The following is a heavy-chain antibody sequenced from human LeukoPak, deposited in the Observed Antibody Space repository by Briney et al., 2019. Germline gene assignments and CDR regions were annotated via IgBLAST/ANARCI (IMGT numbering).Heavy chain of an antibody. V-gene: IGHV1-69*13. CDR3: ARGHHDSSGYYVYYYFDY. Sequence: SVKVSCKASGGTFSSYAISWVRQAPGQGLEWMGGIIPIFGTANYAQKFQGRVTITADESTSTAYMELSSLRSEDTAVYYCARGHHDSSGYYVYYYFDYWGQGTLVTVSS. CDR2: IIPIFGTA. J-gene: IGHJ4*02. CDR1: GGTFSSYA. D-gene: IGHD3-22*01.